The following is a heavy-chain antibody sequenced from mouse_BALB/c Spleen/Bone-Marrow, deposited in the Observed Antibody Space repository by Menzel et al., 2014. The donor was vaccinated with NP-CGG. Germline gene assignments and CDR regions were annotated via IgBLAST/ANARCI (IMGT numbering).Heavy chain of an antibody. V-gene: IGHV1-69*02. Sequence: QVQLQQPGAELVRPGASVKLSSKASGYTFTSYWINWVKQRPGQGLEWIGNIYPSDSYTNYNQKFKDKATLTVDKSSSTAYMQLSSPTSEDSAVYYCTRRGTGNAMDYWGQGTSVTVSS. CDR3: TRRGTGNAMDY. CDR1: GYTFTSYW. D-gene: IGHD3-3*01. J-gene: IGHJ4*01. CDR2: IYPSDSYT.